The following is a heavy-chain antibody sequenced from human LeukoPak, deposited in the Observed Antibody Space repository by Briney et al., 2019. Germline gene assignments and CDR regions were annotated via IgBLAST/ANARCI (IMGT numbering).Heavy chain of an antibody. Sequence: ASVKVSCKASGYSFTSYGISWVRQAPGQGLEWMGWMSPNSGKTGYAQKFQGRVTMTRSTATSTAYLELSNLRSDDTAVYYCARTLHYYGSGSYVWGQGTLVTVSS. CDR1: GYSFTSYG. V-gene: IGHV1-8*01. D-gene: IGHD3-10*01. J-gene: IGHJ4*02. CDR2: MSPNSGKT. CDR3: ARTLHYYGSGSYV.